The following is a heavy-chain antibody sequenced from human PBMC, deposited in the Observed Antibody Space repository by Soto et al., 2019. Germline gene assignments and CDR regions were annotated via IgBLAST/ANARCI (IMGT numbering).Heavy chain of an antibody. CDR1: GGSITTNC. D-gene: IGHD6-19*01. CDR3: ARHRAVPRTRGFDY. CDR2: IYHSGTT. Sequence: QVHLQESGPGLVKPSGTLSLTCAVSGGSITTNCWSWVRQPPGKGLEWIGEIYHSGTTNYNPSLRGRVTISVDKSNNQFSLNLNSVTSAGSAIDYCARHRAVPRTRGFDYLGQGNLVPVSS. V-gene: IGHV4-4*02. J-gene: IGHJ4*02.